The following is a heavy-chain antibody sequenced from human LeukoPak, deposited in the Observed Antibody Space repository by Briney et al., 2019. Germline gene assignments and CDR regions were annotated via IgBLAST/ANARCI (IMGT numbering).Heavy chain of an antibody. CDR3: ASGRDCGGDCYLDH. Sequence: GGSLRLSCAASGFTFSSYWMSWVRQAPGKGLEWVANIKQDGSEKYYVDSVKGRFTISRDNAKNSLYLQMNSLRAEDTAVYYCASGRDCGGDCYLDHWGQGTLVTVSS. CDR1: GFTFSSYW. D-gene: IGHD2-21*02. J-gene: IGHJ4*02. V-gene: IGHV3-7*01. CDR2: IKQDGSEK.